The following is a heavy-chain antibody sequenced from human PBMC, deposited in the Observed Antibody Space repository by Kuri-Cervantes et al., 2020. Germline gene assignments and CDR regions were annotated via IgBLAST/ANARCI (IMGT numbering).Heavy chain of an antibody. J-gene: IGHJ6*03. CDR3: AKANWEYYYYYMDV. Sequence: GESLKISCAASGFTFTNYDMHWVRRSTGKGLEWVSGIGTLHDTFYPDSVKGRFTISREDAKNSLYLQMNYLRVGDTAVYYCAKANWEYYYYYMDVWGKGTTVTVSS. CDR2: IGTLHDT. CDR1: GFTFTNYD. V-gene: IGHV3-13*01. D-gene: IGHD1-1*01.